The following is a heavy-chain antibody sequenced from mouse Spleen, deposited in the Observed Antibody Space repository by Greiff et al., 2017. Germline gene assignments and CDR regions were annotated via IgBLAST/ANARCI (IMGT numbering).Heavy chain of an antibody. D-gene: IGHD2-14*01. Sequence: VQLQQSGTVLARPGASVKMSCKTSGYTFTSYWMHWVKQRPGQGLEWIGAIYPGNSDTSYNQKFKGKAKLTAVTSASTAYMELSSLTNEDSAVYYCTRCYRYDGDYFDYWGQGTTLTVSS. CDR2: IYPGNSDT. CDR3: TRCYRYDGDYFDY. CDR1: GYTFTSYW. J-gene: IGHJ2*01. V-gene: IGHV1-5*01.